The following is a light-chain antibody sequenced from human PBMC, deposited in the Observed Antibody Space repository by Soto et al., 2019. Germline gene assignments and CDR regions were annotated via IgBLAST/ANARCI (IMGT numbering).Light chain of an antibody. CDR1: SSDVGGYNF. Sequence: QSALTQPRSVSGSPGQSVTISCTGTSSDVGGYNFVSWYQQHPGKAPKLMIYDVSERPSGVPDRFSGSKSGNTASLTISGLQTDDEADYYCCSYAGTYTWVFGGGTKLTVL. J-gene: IGLJ2*01. CDR3: CSYAGTYTWV. V-gene: IGLV2-11*01. CDR2: DVS.